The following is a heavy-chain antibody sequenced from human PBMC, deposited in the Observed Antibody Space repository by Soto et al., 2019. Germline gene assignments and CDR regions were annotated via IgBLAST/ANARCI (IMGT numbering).Heavy chain of an antibody. V-gene: IGHV1-3*04. D-gene: IGHD2-8*02. CDR2: INTGNGAT. CDR1: GYTFTTCP. Sequence: GASVKVCCKASGYTFTTCPMHWVRQAPGQRLQWMGWINTGNGATKYSQDFQGRVTILRDTSANTAYMELISLTSEDTAVYYCARDASVSPGRWFDPWGQGTLVTVSS. J-gene: IGHJ5*02. CDR3: ARDASVSPGRWFDP.